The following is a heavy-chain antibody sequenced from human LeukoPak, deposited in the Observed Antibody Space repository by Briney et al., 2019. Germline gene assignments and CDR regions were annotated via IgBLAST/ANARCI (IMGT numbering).Heavy chain of an antibody. CDR2: ISHNAGST. J-gene: IGHJ6*02. Sequence: GVSLRLSCRASGFTFSGYAMTWVRQTPGQGLEWVSAISHNAGSTYYADSVKGRFTISRDNSKDTLYLQMNSLRAEDTAVYYCAKDSPSGGMSTVSPRDGYHYAVDVWGQGTTVTVSS. CDR1: GFTFSGYA. D-gene: IGHD4-11*01. CDR3: AKDSPSGGMSTVSPRDGYHYAVDV. V-gene: IGHV3-23*01.